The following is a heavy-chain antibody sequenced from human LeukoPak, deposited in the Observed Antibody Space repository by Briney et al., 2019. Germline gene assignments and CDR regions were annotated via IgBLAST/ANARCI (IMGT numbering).Heavy chain of an antibody. CDR2: ISDDGRST. D-gene: IGHD1-26*01. J-gene: IGHJ4*02. V-gene: IGHV3-74*01. CDR1: GFSSSTYW. Sequence: PGGSLRLSCAASGFSSSTYWMNCVRQAPGKGLVWVSRISDDGRSTDYAESVKGRFTISRDNAKNTLYLQMNSLRVEDTGIYYCTWIRRGSLTSVDYWGQGTLVTVSS. CDR3: TWIRRGSLTSVDY.